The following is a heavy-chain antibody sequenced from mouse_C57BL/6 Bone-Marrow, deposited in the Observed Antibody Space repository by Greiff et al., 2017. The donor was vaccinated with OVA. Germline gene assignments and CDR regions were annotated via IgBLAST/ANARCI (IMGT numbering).Heavy chain of an antibody. J-gene: IGHJ2*01. CDR1: GFTFSSYA. D-gene: IGHD2-5*01. CDR2: ISDGGSYT. Sequence: EVKLVESGGGLVQPGGSLKLSCAASGFTFSSYAMSWVRPTPEPRLEWVAPISDGGSYTYYPDNVKGRFTISRDNAKNNLYLQMSQLKSEYTAMDYCARDTPRYYSKDDWGQGTTLTVSS. CDR3: ARDTPRYYSKDD. V-gene: IGHV5-4*01.